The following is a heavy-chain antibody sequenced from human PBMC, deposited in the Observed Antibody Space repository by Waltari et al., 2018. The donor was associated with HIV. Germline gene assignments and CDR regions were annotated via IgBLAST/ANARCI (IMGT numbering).Heavy chain of an antibody. V-gene: IGHV3-7*04. CDR2: IKQEGSEK. J-gene: IGHJ4*02. D-gene: IGHD3-10*01. CDR3: ARGGFYGSGSKVN. Sequence: EVQLVESGGGLVQPGGSLRLSCAASGFTFSSYWMSWVRQAPGKGVEWVDNIKQEGSEKYYVDSVNGRFTSSRDNAENSLYLQMNSLRAEDTAVYYCARGGFYGSGSKVNWGQGTLVTVSS. CDR1: GFTFSSYW.